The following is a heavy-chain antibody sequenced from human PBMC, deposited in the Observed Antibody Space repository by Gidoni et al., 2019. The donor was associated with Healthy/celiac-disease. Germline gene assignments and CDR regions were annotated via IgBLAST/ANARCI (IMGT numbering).Heavy chain of an antibody. J-gene: IGHJ3*02. CDR1: GGTFSSYA. CDR2: IIPIFGTA. V-gene: IGHV1-69*01. Sequence: QVQLVQSGAEVQKPGSSVKVSCKASGGTFSSYAISWVRQAPGQGLEWMGGIIPIFGTANYAQKFQGRVTITADESTSTAYMELSSLRSEDTAVYYCARDSGSLEFLRNGGNSMGDAFDIWGQGTMVTVSS. CDR3: ARDSGSLEFLRNGGNSMGDAFDI. D-gene: IGHD3-10*01.